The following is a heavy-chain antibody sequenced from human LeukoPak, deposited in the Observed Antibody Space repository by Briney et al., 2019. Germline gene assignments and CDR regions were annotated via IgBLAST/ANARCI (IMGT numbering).Heavy chain of an antibody. CDR1: GFTFSSYG. J-gene: IGHJ6*03. CDR2: ISSNGGST. V-gene: IGHV3-64*01. Sequence: GGSLRLSCAASGFTFSSYGMSWVRQAPGKGLEWVSAISSNGGSTYYANSVKGRFTISRDNSKNTLYLQMGSLRAEDMAVYYCARTYCSSTSCFEDYYYMDVWGKGTTVTISS. CDR3: ARTYCSSTSCFEDYYYMDV. D-gene: IGHD2-2*01.